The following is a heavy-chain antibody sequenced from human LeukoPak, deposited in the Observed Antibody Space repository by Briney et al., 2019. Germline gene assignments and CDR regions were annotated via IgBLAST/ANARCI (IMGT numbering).Heavy chain of an antibody. CDR2: ISWNSGSI. J-gene: IGHJ4*02. CDR1: GFTFDDYG. V-gene: IGHV3-9*03. D-gene: IGHD6-13*01. CDR3: AKGAHTSSWSPFDY. Sequence: GGSLRLSCAASGFTFDDYGMHWVRQAPGKGLEWVSGISWNSGSIGYADSVKGRFTISRDNAKNSLYLQMNSLRAEDMALYYCAKGAHTSSWSPFDYWGQGTLVTVSS.